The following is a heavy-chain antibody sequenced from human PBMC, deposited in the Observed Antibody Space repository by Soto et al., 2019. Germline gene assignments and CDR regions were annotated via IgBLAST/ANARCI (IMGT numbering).Heavy chain of an antibody. CDR2: LSAYNGNT. CDR3: ARVAGLYSGSLLDY. V-gene: IGHV1-18*01. CDR1: GYTFTSYG. Sequence: ASVKVSCKASGYTFTSYGXXXVXXAPGQGLEWMGWLSAYNGNTNYAQKLQGRVTMTTDTSTSTAYMELRSLRSDDTAVYYCARVAGLYSGSLLDYWGQGTLVTVSS. J-gene: IGHJ4*02. D-gene: IGHD1-26*01.